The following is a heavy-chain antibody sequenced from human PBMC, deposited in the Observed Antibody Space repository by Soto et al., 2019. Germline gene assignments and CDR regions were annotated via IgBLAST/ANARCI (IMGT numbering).Heavy chain of an antibody. D-gene: IGHD4-4*01. J-gene: IGHJ6*03. V-gene: IGHV1-69*02. CDR3: AVGTTVTTLDYYYYMDV. Sequence: SVKVSCKASGGTFSSYTISWVRQAPGQGLEWMGRIIPILGIANYAQKFQGRVTITADKSTSTAYMELSSLRSEDAAVYYCAVGTTVTTLDYYYYMDVWGKGTTVTVSS. CDR2: IIPILGIA. CDR1: GGTFSSYT.